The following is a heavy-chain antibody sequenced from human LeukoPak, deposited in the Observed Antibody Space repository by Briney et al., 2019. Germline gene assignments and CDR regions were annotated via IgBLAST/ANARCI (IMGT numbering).Heavy chain of an antibody. CDR2: ISGDSGYI. V-gene: IGHV3-21*01. J-gene: IGHJ3*02. CDR1: GFTFSSYS. CDR3: ARGHGGSYQRTDAFDI. Sequence: PGGSLRLSCAASGFTFSSYSINWVRRAPGRGLEWVSSISGDSGYIYYAHSVKGRFTVSRDNAKNSLYLQMNSLRDEDTAVYYWARGHGGSYQRTDAFDIWGQGTMVTVSS. D-gene: IGHD1-26*01.